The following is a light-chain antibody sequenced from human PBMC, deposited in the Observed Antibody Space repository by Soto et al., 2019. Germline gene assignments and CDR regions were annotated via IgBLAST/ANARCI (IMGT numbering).Light chain of an antibody. CDR1: QSVSSY. V-gene: IGKV3-11*01. Sequence: EIVLTQSPATLSLSPGERATLSCRASQSVSSYLAWYHQKPGQAPRRLIYDASNRATGIPARFSGSGSGTDFTLPISSLEPEDFAVYYCQQRSNWPPYTFGQGTKLEIK. J-gene: IGKJ2*01. CDR3: QQRSNWPPYT. CDR2: DAS.